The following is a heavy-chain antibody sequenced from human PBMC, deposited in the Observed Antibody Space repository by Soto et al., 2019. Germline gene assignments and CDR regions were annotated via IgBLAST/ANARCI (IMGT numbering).Heavy chain of an antibody. CDR2: ITSSGDRT. V-gene: IGHV3-23*01. CDR3: ATPGTVARHGSFYCIDV. Sequence: GGTLRLSCVDYRYSLSSYAMSWVRQAPGKRLEWVSSITSSGDRTHYAASVKGPFTISRDNSKNTLYLQMNSMRGEDTARYYCATPGTVARHGSFYCIDVCREVHTVPVS. D-gene: IGHD3-3*02. J-gene: IGHJ6*02. CDR1: RYSLSSYA.